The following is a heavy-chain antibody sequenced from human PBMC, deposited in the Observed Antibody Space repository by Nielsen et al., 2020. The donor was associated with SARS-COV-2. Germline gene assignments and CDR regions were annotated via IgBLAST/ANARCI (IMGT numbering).Heavy chain of an antibody. Sequence: SETLSLTCTVSGGSISSNIYYWGWIRQPPGKGLEWIGSIYYSGSTYYNPSLKSRVTISVDTSKNHFSLKLNSVTAADTAVYYCARLSGGWFDPWGQGTLVTVSS. CDR1: GGSISSNIYY. CDR3: ARLSGGWFDP. D-gene: IGHD3-16*01. J-gene: IGHJ5*02. CDR2: IYYSGST. V-gene: IGHV4-39*02.